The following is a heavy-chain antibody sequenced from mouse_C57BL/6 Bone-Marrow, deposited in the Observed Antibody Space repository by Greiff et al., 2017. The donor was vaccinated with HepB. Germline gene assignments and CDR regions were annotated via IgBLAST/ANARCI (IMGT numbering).Heavy chain of an antibody. J-gene: IGHJ1*03. CDR3: ARFPYERLRRYFDV. D-gene: IGHD2-4*01. CDR1: GYAFSSYW. CDR2: IYPGDGDT. V-gene: IGHV1-80*01. Sequence: QVQLQQSGAELVKPGASVKISCKASGYAFSSYWMNWVKQRPGKGLEWIGQIYPGDGDTNYNGKFKGKATLTADKSSSTAYMQLSSLTSEDSAVYFCARFPYERLRRYFDVWGTGTTVTVSS.